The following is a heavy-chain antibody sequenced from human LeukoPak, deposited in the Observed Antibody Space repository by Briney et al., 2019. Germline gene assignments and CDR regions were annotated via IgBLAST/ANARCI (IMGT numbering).Heavy chain of an antibody. V-gene: IGHV1-18*01. J-gene: IGHJ6*02. CDR2: VSAYNGNT. D-gene: IGHD1-26*01. CDR1: GYTFTSFG. Sequence: ASVKVSCKASGYTFTSFGITWVRQAPGRGLEWMGWVSAYNGNTNYAQKFQGRVTMTTDTSTSTAYMELRSLRSDDTVVYFCARDLIVPGRGYYYGLDVWGQGTTVTVSS. CDR3: ARDLIVPGRGYYYGLDV.